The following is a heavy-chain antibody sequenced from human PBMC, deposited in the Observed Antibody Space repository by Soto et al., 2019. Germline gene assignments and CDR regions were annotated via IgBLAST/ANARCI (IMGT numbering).Heavy chain of an antibody. CDR2: IYYSGST. Sequence: SETLSLTCTVSGGSISSYYWSWIRQPPGKGLEWIGYIYYSGSTNYNPSLKSRVTISVDTSKNQFSLKLSSVTAADTAVYYCARLEYDFWSSGSNWFDPWGQGTLVTVS. D-gene: IGHD3-3*01. V-gene: IGHV4-59*08. J-gene: IGHJ5*02. CDR1: GGSISSYY. CDR3: ARLEYDFWSSGSNWFDP.